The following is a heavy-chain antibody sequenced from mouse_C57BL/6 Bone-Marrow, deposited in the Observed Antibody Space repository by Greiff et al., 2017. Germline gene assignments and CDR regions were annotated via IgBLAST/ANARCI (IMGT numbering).Heavy chain of an antibody. V-gene: IGHV1-4*01. CDR3: ARCGYYEGYAMDY. J-gene: IGHJ4*01. D-gene: IGHD2-3*01. CDR1: GYTFTSYT. Sequence: QVQLQQSGAELARPGASVKMSCKASGYTFTSYTMHWVKQRPGQGLEWIGYINPSSGYTKYNQKFKDKATLTADKSSSTAYLQLSSLTSEDSAVYYCARCGYYEGYAMDYWGQGTSVTVSS. CDR2: INPSSGYT.